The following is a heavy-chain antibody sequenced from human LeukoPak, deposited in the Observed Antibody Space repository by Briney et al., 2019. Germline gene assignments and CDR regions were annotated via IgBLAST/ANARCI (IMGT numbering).Heavy chain of an antibody. Sequence: PSETLSLTCAVYGVSLSDSYWSWIRQPPGRGLEWIGYMFYSGTTSYNPSLKSRVTLSTDTSKNHFSLKLSSVTAADTGVYYCARHDNYPGFGRGFDPWGQGFLVTVTS. J-gene: IGHJ5*02. CDR2: MFYSGTT. D-gene: IGHD1-14*01. CDR1: GVSLSDSY. CDR3: ARHDNYPGFGRGFDP. V-gene: IGHV4-59*08.